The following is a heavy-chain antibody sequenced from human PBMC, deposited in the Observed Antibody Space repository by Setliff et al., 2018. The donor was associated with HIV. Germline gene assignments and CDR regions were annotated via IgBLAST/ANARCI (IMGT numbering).Heavy chain of an antibody. CDR3: ARDMTNYYDRSGSFGWFAP. Sequence: TSETLSLTCAVYGGSFSGYYWSWIRQPPGKGLEWIGEINHSGSNNYNPSLKSRVTISVDKSKNQFSVKLRSVTAADTAVYYCARDMTNYYDRSGSFGWFAPWGQGTPVTVSS. V-gene: IGHV4-34*01. CDR2: INHSGSN. D-gene: IGHD3-22*01. CDR1: GGSFSGYY. J-gene: IGHJ5*02.